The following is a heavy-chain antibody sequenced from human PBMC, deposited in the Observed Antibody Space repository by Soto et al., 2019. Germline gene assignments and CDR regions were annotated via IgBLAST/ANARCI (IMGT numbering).Heavy chain of an antibody. J-gene: IGHJ1*01. D-gene: IGHD6-13*01. CDR1: GFTFDNYA. Sequence: GGSLRLSCAASGFTFDNYAMSWVRQAPGKGLEWVSTIRASGGTTYYADSVKGRFSTSRDSSQNTLNLQMNSLRAEDTAIYYCARPHYTTSWYNDFQHWGQGTLVTVSS. CDR3: ARPHYTTSWYNDFQH. CDR2: IRASGGTT. V-gene: IGHV3-23*01.